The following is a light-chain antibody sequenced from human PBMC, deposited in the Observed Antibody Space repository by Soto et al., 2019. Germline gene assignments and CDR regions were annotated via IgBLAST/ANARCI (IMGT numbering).Light chain of an antibody. V-gene: IGLV1-51*01. Sequence: QSVLTQPPSVSASPGQNVTISCSGISANIGGNSVSWYQQLPGTAPKLLIYDDNKRPSGIPDRFSGSKSCTSATLGITGFQTGDEADYYCGSWDSSLSAYVFGTGTKVT. CDR1: SANIGGNS. CDR2: DDN. J-gene: IGLJ1*01. CDR3: GSWDSSLSAYV.